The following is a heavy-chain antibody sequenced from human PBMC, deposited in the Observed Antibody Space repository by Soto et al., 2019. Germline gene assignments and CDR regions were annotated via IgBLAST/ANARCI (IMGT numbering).Heavy chain of an antibody. D-gene: IGHD3-3*01. CDR1: GASVTGFY. V-gene: IGHV4-59*02. CDR3: ARAPRLGVAHIDY. Sequence: PSETLSLTCTVSGASVTGFYWSWIRQPPGKGLEWIGYVFHSGSSNYNPSLKSRVTISVDTSKSQISLRLTSVTAADTAVYYCARAPRLGVAHIDYWGQGTLVTVSS. CDR2: VFHSGSS. J-gene: IGHJ4*02.